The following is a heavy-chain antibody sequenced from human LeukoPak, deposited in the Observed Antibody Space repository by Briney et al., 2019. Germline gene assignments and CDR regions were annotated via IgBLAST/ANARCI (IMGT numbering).Heavy chain of an antibody. CDR2: IYPGDSDT. D-gene: IGHD3-9*01. J-gene: IGHJ4*02. CDR3: ARHRYYDILTGYSLDY. V-gene: IGHV5-51*01. Sequence: PGESLKISCKGSGYSFTSYWIGWVRQMHGKGLGWMGIIYPGDSDTRYSPSFQGQVTISADKSISTAYLQWSSLKASDTAMYYCARHRYYDILTGYSLDYWGQGTLVTVSS. CDR1: GYSFTSYW.